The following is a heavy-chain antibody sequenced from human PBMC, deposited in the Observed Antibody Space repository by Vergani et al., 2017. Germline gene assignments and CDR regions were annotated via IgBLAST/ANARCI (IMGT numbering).Heavy chain of an antibody. V-gene: IGHV3-23*01. Sequence: EVQLLESGGGLVQSGGSLSLPCAVSGFTLSSQAMSWVRQAPGKGLEWVSAISGSGCSTYYADSVKGRFTISRDNSKNTLYLQMNSLRAEDTAVYYCATTPHDYGEEGALDIWGQGTMVTVSS. CDR3: ATTPHDYGEEGALDI. CDR1: GFTLSSQA. CDR2: ISGSGCST. J-gene: IGHJ3*02. D-gene: IGHD4-17*01.